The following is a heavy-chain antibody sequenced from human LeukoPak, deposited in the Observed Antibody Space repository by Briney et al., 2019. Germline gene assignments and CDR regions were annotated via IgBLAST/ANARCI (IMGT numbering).Heavy chain of an antibody. CDR3: ARDQSSVACDGGSGDTGPLGY. J-gene: IGHJ4*02. CDR2: VWCGGTNK. Sequence: GRSLRLSCAASGFTFSRHGMHWVRQAPGKGLEWVAYVWCGGTNKYYADSVKGRVTISRDNSKNTLNLQMSSLRAEDTAVYYCARDQSSVACDGGSGDTGPLGYWGQGTLVTLSS. V-gene: IGHV3-33*01. D-gene: IGHD2-15*01. CDR1: GFTFSRHG.